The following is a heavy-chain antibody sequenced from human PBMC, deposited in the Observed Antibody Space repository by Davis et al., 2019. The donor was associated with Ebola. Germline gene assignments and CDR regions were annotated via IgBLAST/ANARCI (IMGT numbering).Heavy chain of an antibody. CDR3: ARDGLGGGYGDYYYYGMDV. Sequence: GESLKISCAASGFTFSDYYMSWIRQAPGKGLEWVSYISSSGSTIYYADSVKGRFTISRDNAKNSLYLQMNSLRAEDTAVYYCARDGLGGGYGDYYYYGMDVWGQGTTVTVSS. CDR1: GFTFSDYY. V-gene: IGHV3-11*01. D-gene: IGHD4-17*01. CDR2: ISSSGSTI. J-gene: IGHJ6*02.